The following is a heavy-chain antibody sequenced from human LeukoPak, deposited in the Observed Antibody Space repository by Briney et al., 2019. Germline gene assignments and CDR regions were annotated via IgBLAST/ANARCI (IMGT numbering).Heavy chain of an antibody. J-gene: IGHJ4*02. CDR1: GGSISSSNYY. D-gene: IGHD2-2*01. CDR3: ARATFSGYCSSTSCYARGDFFDY. CDR2: IYYSGST. V-gene: IGHV4-39*07. Sequence: SETLSLTCTVSGGSISSSNYYWGWIRQPPGKGLEWIASIYYSGSTYYNPSLKSRVTISVDKSKNQFSLNLSSVTAADTAVYYCARATFSGYCSSTSCYARGDFFDYWGQGTLVTVSS.